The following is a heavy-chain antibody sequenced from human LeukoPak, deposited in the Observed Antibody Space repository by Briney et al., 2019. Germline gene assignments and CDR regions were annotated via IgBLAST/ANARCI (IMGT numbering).Heavy chain of an antibody. CDR1: GFPFSIHG. J-gene: IGHJ4*02. V-gene: IGHV3-23*01. Sequence: PGGSLRLSCAGSGFPFSIHGMNWVRPAPGKGLEWVSGISPGGGPTYYADSVKGRFTISRDDSKNTLYLQMNNLRAEDTAVYYCAKDGAWLRFDDWGQGILVTVSS. CDR2: ISPGGGPT. D-gene: IGHD5-12*01. CDR3: AKDGAWLRFDD.